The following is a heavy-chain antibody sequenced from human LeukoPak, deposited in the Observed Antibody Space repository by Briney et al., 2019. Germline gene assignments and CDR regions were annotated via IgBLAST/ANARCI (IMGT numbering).Heavy chain of an antibody. CDR1: GGSFSGYY. D-gene: IGHD4-17*01. J-gene: IGHJ3*02. CDR3: ARDHSYGDTRAFDI. V-gene: IGHV4-34*01. Sequence: PSETLSLTCAVYGGSFSGYYWSWIRQPPGKGLEWIGEINHSGSTNYNPSLKSRVTISVDTSKNQFSLKLSSVTAADTAVYYCARDHSYGDTRAFDIWGQGTMVTVSS. CDR2: INHSGST.